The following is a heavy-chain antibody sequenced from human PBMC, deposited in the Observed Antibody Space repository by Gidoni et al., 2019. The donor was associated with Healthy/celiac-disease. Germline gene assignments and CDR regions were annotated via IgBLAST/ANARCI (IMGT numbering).Heavy chain of an antibody. D-gene: IGHD3-16*01. CDR3: AKLGGTAPEDWFDP. J-gene: IGHJ5*02. V-gene: IGHV3-30*02. CDR2: IRYDGSNK. Sequence: QVQLVESGGGVVQPGGSLRLSCAASGFTFSSYGMHWVRQAPGKGLEWVAFIRYDGSNKYYADSVKGRFTISRDNSKNTLYLQMNSLRAEDTAVYYCAKLGGTAPEDWFDPWGQGTLVTVSS. CDR1: GFTFSSYG.